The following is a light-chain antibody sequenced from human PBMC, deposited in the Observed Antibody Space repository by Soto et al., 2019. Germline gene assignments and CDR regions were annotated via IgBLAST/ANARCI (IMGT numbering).Light chain of an antibody. V-gene: IGLV2-11*01. Sequence: QSALTQPASVSGSPGQSITISCTGTSSDVGGYTYVSWYQQHPGKAPKLMIYEVTKRPSGVPDRFSGSKSGNTASLTISGLQAEDEAVYYCCSYAGTYIYVFGTGTKLTVL. J-gene: IGLJ1*01. CDR3: CSYAGTYIYV. CDR2: EVT. CDR1: SSDVGGYTY.